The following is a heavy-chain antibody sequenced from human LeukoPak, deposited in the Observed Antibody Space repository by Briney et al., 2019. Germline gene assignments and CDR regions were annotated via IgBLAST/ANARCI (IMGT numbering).Heavy chain of an antibody. V-gene: IGHV1-8*01. CDR3: TIFGVDNYYTDV. D-gene: IGHD3-3*01. Sequence: ASVKVSCKASGYTFTSYDINWVRQATGQGLEWMGWMNPNSGNTGYAQKFQGRVTMTRNTSISTAYMELSSLRSEDTAVYYCTIFGVDNYYTDVWGKGTTVTVSS. J-gene: IGHJ6*03. CDR1: GYTFTSYD. CDR2: MNPNSGNT.